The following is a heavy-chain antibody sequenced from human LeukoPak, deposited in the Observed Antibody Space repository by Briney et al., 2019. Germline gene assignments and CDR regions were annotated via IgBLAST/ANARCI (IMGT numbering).Heavy chain of an antibody. Sequence: PSETLSLTCTVSGGSISSYYWSWIRQPPGKGLEWIGYINYSGSTDYNPSLKSRVTISVDTSKNQFSLKLSSVTAADTAVYYCAREGVTKYYFDYWGQGTLVTVSS. D-gene: IGHD4-11*01. J-gene: IGHJ4*02. CDR2: INYSGST. V-gene: IGHV4-59*01. CDR1: GGSISSYY. CDR3: AREGVTKYYFDY.